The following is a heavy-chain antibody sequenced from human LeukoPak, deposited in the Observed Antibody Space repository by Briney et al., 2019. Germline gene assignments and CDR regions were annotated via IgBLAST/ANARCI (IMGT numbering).Heavy chain of an antibody. CDR2: IIPIFGTA. J-gene: IGHJ4*02. Sequence: GSSVKVSCKASGGTFSSYAISWVRQAPGQGLEWMGGIIPIFGTANYAQKFQGRVTITTDESTSTAYMELGSLRSEDTAVYYCARGRLGYSSSSDFDYWGQGTLVTVSS. V-gene: IGHV1-69*05. D-gene: IGHD6-6*01. CDR3: ARGRLGYSSSSDFDY. CDR1: GGTFSSYA.